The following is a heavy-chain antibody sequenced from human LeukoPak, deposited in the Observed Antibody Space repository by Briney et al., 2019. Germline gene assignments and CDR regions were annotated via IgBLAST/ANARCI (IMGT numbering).Heavy chain of an antibody. J-gene: IGHJ3*02. CDR2: ISSGSSYI. D-gene: IGHD3-22*01. V-gene: IGHV3-21*01. Sequence: GGSLRLSCAASGFTFSSYSMNWVRQAPGKGLEWVSSISSGSSYIYYADSVKGRFTISRDNAKNSLYLQMNSLRAEDTAVYYCARVPNYYDSSGAFDIWGQGTMVTVSS. CDR3: ARVPNYYDSSGAFDI. CDR1: GFTFSSYS.